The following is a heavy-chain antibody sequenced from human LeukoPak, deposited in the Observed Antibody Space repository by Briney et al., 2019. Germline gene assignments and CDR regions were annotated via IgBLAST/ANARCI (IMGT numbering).Heavy chain of an antibody. J-gene: IGHJ6*03. Sequence: ASVKVSCKASGYTFTSYGISWVRQAPGQGLEWMGWISAYNGNTNYAQKLQGRVTMTTDTSTSTAYMELRSLRSDDTAVYYCAREGTDYGEKLDTDYYYYYYMDVWGKGTTVTVSS. CDR1: GYTFTSYG. V-gene: IGHV1-18*01. CDR2: ISAYNGNT. D-gene: IGHD4-17*01. CDR3: AREGTDYGEKLDTDYYYYYYMDV.